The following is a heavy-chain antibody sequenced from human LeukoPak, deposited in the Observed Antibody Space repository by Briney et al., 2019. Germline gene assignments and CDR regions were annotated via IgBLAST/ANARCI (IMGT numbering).Heavy chain of an antibody. CDR1: GGSISTSNYY. Sequence: SETLSLTCTVSGGSISTSNYYWGWIRQPPGKGLEWIGNIFYSGSTYYGPSLKGRLTISLDTSRNQFSLKLTSVTAADTAVYYCAKHEWGITNAFDIWGQGTMVTVSS. CDR3: AKHEWGITNAFDI. J-gene: IGHJ3*02. CDR2: IFYSGST. D-gene: IGHD1-14*01. V-gene: IGHV4-39*01.